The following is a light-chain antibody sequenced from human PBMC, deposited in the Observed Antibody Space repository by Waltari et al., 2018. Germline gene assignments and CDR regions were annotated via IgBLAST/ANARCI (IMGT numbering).Light chain of an antibody. CDR2: WAS. J-gene: IGKJ2*01. CDR1: QSALYNSNNKNY. Sequence: DIVMTQSPDSLAVSLGERATSNCKSSQSALYNSNNKNYLAWYQQKPVQPPKLLIYWASTRESGVPDRFSGSGSGTDFTLTISSLQAEDVAVYYCQQYYSTPYAFGQGTKLEIK. CDR3: QQYYSTPYA. V-gene: IGKV4-1*01.